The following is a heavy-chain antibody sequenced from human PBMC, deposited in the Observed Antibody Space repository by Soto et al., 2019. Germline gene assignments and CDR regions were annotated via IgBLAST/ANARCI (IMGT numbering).Heavy chain of an antibody. D-gene: IGHD4-17*01. CDR3: AKDSHMTTVTDDAFDI. V-gene: IGHV3-30*18. J-gene: IGHJ3*02. Sequence: QVQLVESGGGVVQPGRSLRLSCAASGFTFRSYGMHWVRQAPGKGLEWVAVISYDGTEKYYADSVKGRFTISRDNSKNTLYLQMSSLRAGETAVYYCAKDSHMTTVTDDAFDIRGQGTMVTVSS. CDR2: ISYDGTEK. CDR1: GFTFRSYG.